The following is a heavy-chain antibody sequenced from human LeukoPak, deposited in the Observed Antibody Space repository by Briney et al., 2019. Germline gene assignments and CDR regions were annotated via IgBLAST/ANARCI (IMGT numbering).Heavy chain of an antibody. D-gene: IGHD5-18*01. V-gene: IGHV6-1*01. CDR2: TYYKSKCTH. J-gene: IGHJ4*02. Sequence: SQALSLTCVISRDSVFSNIAVWHWARHSPSRGLEWLGRTYYKSKCTHNYAVSVKSRITNYPDTSKNQFSLQLNAVAPEGTAVYCCASGYVSHVNWGPGILVTVSS. CDR1: RDSVFSNIAV. CDR3: ASGYVSHVN.